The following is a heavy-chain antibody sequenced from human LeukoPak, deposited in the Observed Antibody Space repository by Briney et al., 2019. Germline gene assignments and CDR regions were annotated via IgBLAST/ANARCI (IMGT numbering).Heavy chain of an antibody. J-gene: IGHJ4*02. CDR3: ARDPPSYDYVWGSYRYTEGY. D-gene: IGHD3-16*02. CDR2: ISSSSSYI. Sequence: PGGSLRLSCAASGFTFSSYSMNWVRQAPGKGLEWVSSISSSSSYIYYADSVKGRFTISRDNAKNSLYLQMNSLRAEDTAVYYCARDPPSYDYVWGSYRYTEGYWGQGTLVTVSS. CDR1: GFTFSSYS. V-gene: IGHV3-21*01.